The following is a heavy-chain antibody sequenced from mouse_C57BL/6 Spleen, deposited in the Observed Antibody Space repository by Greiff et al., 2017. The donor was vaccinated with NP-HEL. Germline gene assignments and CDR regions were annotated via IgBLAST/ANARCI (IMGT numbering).Heavy chain of an antibody. V-gene: IGHV1-69*01. D-gene: IGHD3-3*01. CDR1: GYTFTSYW. J-gene: IGHJ2*01. CDR2: IDPSDSYT. CDR3: ARGWGQYYFDY. Sequence: QVQLQQPGAELVMPGASVKLSCKASGYTFTSYWMHWVKQRPGQGLEWIGEIDPSDSYTNYNQKFKGKSTLTVDKSSSTAYMQLSSLTSEDSAVYYCARGWGQYYFDYWGQGTTLTVSS.